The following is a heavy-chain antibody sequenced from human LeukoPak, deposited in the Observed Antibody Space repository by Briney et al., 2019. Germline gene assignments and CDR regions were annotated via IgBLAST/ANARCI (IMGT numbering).Heavy chain of an antibody. CDR3: ARVTNYYDTSGYH. V-gene: IGHV3-48*01. CDR2: ISSSSSTI. Sequence: GGSLRLSCAASGFTFSSYSMNWVRQAPGKGLEWVSYISSSSSTIYYAGSVKGRFTISRDNAKNSLYLQMNSLRAEDTAVYYCARVTNYYDTSGYHWGQGTLVTVSS. J-gene: IGHJ5*02. D-gene: IGHD3-22*01. CDR1: GFTFSSYS.